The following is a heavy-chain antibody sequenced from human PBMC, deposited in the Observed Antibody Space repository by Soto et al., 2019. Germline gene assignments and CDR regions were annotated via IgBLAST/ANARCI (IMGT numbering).Heavy chain of an antibody. Sequence: QMQLQESGPGLVKPSETLSLTCAVSGASISSEQSWSWVRQPPGKGLEWIGEIHHSGSTNNNPSLKSXXTXSXXKSKTQFSLMLSSVTAADTAVYYCARSFGWDAIDQWGQGTLVTVSS. J-gene: IGHJ1*01. D-gene: IGHD6-19*01. V-gene: IGHV4-4*02. CDR1: GASISSEQS. CDR3: ARSFGWDAIDQ. CDR2: IHHSGST.